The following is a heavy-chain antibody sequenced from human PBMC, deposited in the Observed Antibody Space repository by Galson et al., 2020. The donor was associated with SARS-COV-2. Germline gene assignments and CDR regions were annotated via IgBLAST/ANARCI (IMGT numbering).Heavy chain of an antibody. V-gene: IGHV1-2*06. CDR1: GYTFSDYY. CDR3: ATVYPNDTFDI. J-gene: IGHJ3*02. D-gene: IGHD2-2*02. Sequence: ASVKVSCKASGYTFSDYYMHWVRQAPGQGLQWMGRINPNSGGTNYAQNFQGRVTLTRDTSISTVYMELSRLISDDTAFYYCATVYPNDTFDIWGQGTMVTVSS. CDR2: INPNSGGT.